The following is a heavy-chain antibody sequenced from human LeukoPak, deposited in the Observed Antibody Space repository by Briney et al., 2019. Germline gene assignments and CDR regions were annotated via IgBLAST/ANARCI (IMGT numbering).Heavy chain of an antibody. CDR2: IYPGDSDT. Sequence: GESLKISCXGSGFSFTSYWIGWARQISGKGLRWMGIIYPGDSDTRYSPSFHGKVSISADKDICTAYLHWSSLKASDNAMDYCAGIYDSRGYDYYYYYMDVWGKGTTVTVSS. V-gene: IGHV5-51*01. D-gene: IGHD3-22*01. CDR3: AGIYDSRGYDYYYYYMDV. J-gene: IGHJ6*03. CDR1: GFSFTSYW.